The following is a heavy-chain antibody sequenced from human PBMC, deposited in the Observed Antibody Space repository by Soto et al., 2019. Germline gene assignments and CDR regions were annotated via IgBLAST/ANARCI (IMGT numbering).Heavy chain of an antibody. CDR2: ISGSGGST. J-gene: IGHJ5*02. CDR3: AKDNRLLRYFDSRDENWFDP. D-gene: IGHD3-9*01. Sequence: XVSLRLSFAASGFTFSSYAMSWVRQAPGKGLEWVSAISGSGGSTYYADSVKGRFTISRDNSKNTLYLQMNSLRAEDTAVYYCAKDNRLLRYFDSRDENWFDPWGQGTLVTVSS. V-gene: IGHV3-23*01. CDR1: GFTFSSYA.